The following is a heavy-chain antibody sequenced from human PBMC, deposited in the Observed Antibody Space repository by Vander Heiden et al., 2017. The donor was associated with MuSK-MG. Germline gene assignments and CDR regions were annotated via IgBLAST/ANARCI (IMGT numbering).Heavy chain of an antibody. CDR1: GFTVSSNY. CDR2: IYRCGRT. D-gene: IGHD6-19*01. V-gene: IGHV3-66*01. Sequence: EVQLVASGGGLVQPGGSLRLSCAAPGFTVSSNYTSWVSQAPGKGLEWVSVIYRCGRTDYGDSVKGRFSISRDNCMNTLYLKMKRLRPEETAVYYCGREMVAGYYYFDY. J-gene: IGHJ4*01. CDR3: GREMVAGYYYFDY.